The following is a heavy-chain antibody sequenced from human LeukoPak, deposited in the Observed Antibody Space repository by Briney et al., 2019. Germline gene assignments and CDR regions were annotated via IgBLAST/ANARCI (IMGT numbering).Heavy chain of an antibody. D-gene: IGHD5-12*01. J-gene: IGHJ4*02. Sequence: ASVKVSCKASGYTFTSYAMHWVRQAPGQRFEWMGWINAGNGNTKYSQKFQGRVTITRDTSASTAYMELSSLRSEDTAVYYCAAGIVATTDDYWGQGTLVTVSS. CDR3: AAGIVATTDDY. CDR1: GYTFTSYA. CDR2: INAGNGNT. V-gene: IGHV1-3*01.